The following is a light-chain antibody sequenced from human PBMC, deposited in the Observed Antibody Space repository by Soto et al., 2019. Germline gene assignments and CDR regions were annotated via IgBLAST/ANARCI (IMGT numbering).Light chain of an antibody. J-gene: IGKJ4*01. CDR1: QSVSSN. CDR3: QQYNNWPPLT. V-gene: IGKV3-15*01. Sequence: EIVMTQSPATLSVSPGERATLSCRASQSVSSNLAWYQQKPGQAPRLLIYVASTRATGIPARFSGSGSGTEFPLSFSSLQSEDFAVYYCQQYNNWPPLTFGGGTKVEIK. CDR2: VAS.